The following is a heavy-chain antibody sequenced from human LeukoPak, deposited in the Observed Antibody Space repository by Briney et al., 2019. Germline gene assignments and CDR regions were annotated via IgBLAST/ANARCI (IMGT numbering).Heavy chain of an antibody. V-gene: IGHV4-39*01. CDR1: GDSFNSSDYY. Sequence: SETLSLTCTVSGDSFNSSDYYWAWIRSPPGEGLEWIGTIYYSGSTYYKSSLKSRLTISVDSSKNQFSLKMISVTAADTGVYYCARHGNWDPFDYWGQGALVTVSS. J-gene: IGHJ4*02. CDR2: IYYSGST. CDR3: ARHGNWDPFDY. D-gene: IGHD7-27*01.